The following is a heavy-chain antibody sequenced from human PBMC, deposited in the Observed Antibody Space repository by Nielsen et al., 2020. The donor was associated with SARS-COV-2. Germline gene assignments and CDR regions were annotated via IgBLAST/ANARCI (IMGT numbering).Heavy chain of an antibody. D-gene: IGHD1-20*01. CDR3: ATAPSITGTPVDYYYYYGMDV. CDR1: GGTFSSYA. Sequence: SVKVSCKASGGTFSSYAISWVRQAPGQGLEWMGGIIPIFGTANYAQKFQGRVTITADESTSTAYMELSSLRSEDTAVYYCATAPSITGTPVDYYYYYGMDVWGQGTTVTVSS. CDR2: IIPIFGTA. V-gene: IGHV1-69*13. J-gene: IGHJ6*02.